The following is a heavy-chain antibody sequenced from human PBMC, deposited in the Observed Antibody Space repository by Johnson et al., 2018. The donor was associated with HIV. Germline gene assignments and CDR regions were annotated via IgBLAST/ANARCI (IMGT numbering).Heavy chain of an antibody. Sequence: VQLVESGGGLVQPGGSLILSCAASGFTFSSYWMHWVRQAPGKGLVWVSRISSDGSSTYYADSVKGRFPISRDESKNTMYLQMNSLKTEDTAVYYCTTEQPYYDSSGYSDAFDIWGQGTTVTVSS. CDR1: GFTFSSYW. CDR3: TTEQPYYDSSGYSDAFDI. CDR2: ISSDGSST. V-gene: IGHV3-74*01. D-gene: IGHD3-22*01. J-gene: IGHJ3*02.